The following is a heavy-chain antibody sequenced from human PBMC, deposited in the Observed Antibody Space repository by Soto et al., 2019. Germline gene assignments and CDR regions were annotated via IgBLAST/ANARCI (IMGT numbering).Heavy chain of an antibody. J-gene: IGHJ6*02. CDR3: ASVRGASYYAMDA. D-gene: IGHD3-10*02. CDR2: IYHRGRT. V-gene: IGHV4-4*02. Sequence: QVQLQESGPGLVKPSGTLSLTCAVSGGSISSSNWWSWVRQPPGKGLEWFGEIYHRGRTNYNPSLKSRATXSXDXXKNQSARKLSSGTAANTAGYYCASVRGASYYAMDAWGQGPTGTVSS. CDR1: GGSISSSNW.